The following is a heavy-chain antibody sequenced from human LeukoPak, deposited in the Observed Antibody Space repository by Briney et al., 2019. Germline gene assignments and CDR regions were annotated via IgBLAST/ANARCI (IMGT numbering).Heavy chain of an antibody. CDR2: ISGSGGST. D-gene: IGHD7-27*01. CDR1: GFTFSSYA. V-gene: IGHV3-23*01. Sequence: PGGSLRLSCAASGFTFSSYAMSWVRQAPGKGLEWVSAISGSGGSTYYADSVKGRFTITRDNSKNTLYLQMNSLRAEDTAVYYCAKALYWGPGNYFDYWGQGTLVTVSS. CDR3: AKALYWGPGNYFDY. J-gene: IGHJ4*02.